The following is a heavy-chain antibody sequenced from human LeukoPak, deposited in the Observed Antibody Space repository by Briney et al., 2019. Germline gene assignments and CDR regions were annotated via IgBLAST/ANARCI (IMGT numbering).Heavy chain of an antibody. CDR1: GFTFSSYW. CDR2: ISSSSSTI. D-gene: IGHD2-2*01. V-gene: IGHV3-48*01. Sequence: HPGGSLRLSCAASGFTFSSYWMNWVRQAPGKGLEWVSYISSSSSTIYYADSVKGRFTISRDNAKNSLYLQMNSLRAEDTAVYYCAREGEPAAIPDAFDIWGQGTMVTVSS. J-gene: IGHJ3*02. CDR3: AREGEPAAIPDAFDI.